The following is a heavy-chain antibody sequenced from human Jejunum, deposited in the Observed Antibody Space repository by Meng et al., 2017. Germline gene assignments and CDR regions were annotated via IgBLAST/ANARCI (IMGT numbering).Heavy chain of an antibody. Sequence: GESLKISCAASGFTLSRYGMNWVRQAPGRGLEWVSYISPSGKYKYYGDSVNGRFTISRDDAANSLYLQMSGLSAEESAVYYCARAILHYYDSSGYYYPWDLWGHGTLVTVSS. CDR2: ISPSGKYK. CDR1: GFTLSRYG. CDR3: ARAILHYYDSSGYYYPWDL. V-gene: IGHV3-21*01. J-gene: IGHJ4*03. D-gene: IGHD3-22*01.